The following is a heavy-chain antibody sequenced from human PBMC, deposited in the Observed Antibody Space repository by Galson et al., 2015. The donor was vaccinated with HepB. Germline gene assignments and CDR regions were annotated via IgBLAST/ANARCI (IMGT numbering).Heavy chain of an antibody. Sequence: CAISGDSVSSNTVGWNWIRQSPSRGLEWLGRTYYRSKWSNDYAVSVKSRITINPDTSKNQFSLQLNSVTPEDTAVYYCAKYIHLGRGFDSWGQGTLVTVSS. CDR3: AKYIHLGRGFDS. V-gene: IGHV6-1*01. CDR1: GDSVSSNTVG. CDR2: TYYRSKWSN. D-gene: IGHD7-27*01. J-gene: IGHJ4*02.